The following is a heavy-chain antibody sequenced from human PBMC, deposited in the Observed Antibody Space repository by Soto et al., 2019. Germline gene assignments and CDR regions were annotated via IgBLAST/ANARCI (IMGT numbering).Heavy chain of an antibody. D-gene: IGHD6-19*01. CDR1: VYTFTSYG. J-gene: IGHJ6*03. CDR2: ISAYNGNT. V-gene: IGHV1-18*01. Sequence: GASVTVSCKASVYTFTSYGISWVRQAPGQGLEWMGWISAYNGNTNYAQKLQGRVTMTTDTSTSTAYMELRSLRSDDTAVYYCARSCGGGWYWYYYYMDVWGKGTTVTVSS. CDR3: ARSCGGGWYWYYYYMDV.